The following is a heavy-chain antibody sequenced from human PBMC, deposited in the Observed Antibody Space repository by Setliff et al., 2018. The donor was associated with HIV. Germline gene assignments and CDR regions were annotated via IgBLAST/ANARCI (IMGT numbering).Heavy chain of an antibody. CDR2: INLIGRT. V-gene: IGHV4-34*01. Sequence: SETLSLTCAVYGGSFSGYYWNWIRQPPGKGLEWVGEINLIGRTNYNPSLKSRVTISLDTSKNQFSLKLSSVTAADTAVYYCARGPPAEDYYYYMDVWGEGTTVTVSS. J-gene: IGHJ6*03. CDR3: ARGPPAEDYYYYMDV. CDR1: GGSFSGYY.